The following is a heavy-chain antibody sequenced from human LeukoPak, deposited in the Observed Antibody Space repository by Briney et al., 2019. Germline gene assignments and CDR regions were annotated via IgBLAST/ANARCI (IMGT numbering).Heavy chain of an antibody. J-gene: IGHJ6*02. D-gene: IGHD5-12*01. V-gene: IGHV4-59*08. CDR2: IYYSGST. CDR3: ARHKVDSGYLRKEENYYYYGMDV. CDR1: GGSISSYY. Sequence: PSETLSLTCTVSGGSISSYYWSWIRQPPGKGLEWIGYIYYSGSTNYNPSLKSRVTISVDTLKNQFSLKLSSVTAADTAVYYCARHKVDSGYLRKEENYYYYGMDVWGQGTTVTVSS.